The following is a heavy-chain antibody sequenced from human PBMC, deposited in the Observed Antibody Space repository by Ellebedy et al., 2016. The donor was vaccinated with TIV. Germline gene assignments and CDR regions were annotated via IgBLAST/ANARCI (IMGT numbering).Heavy chain of an antibody. CDR2: IWYDGSNK. CDR1: GFTFSRYG. Sequence: GGSLRLSXAASGFTFSRYGMHWVRQAPGKGLEWVAVIWYDGSNKYYADSVKGRFTISRDNSKNTLYLQMNSLRAEDTAVYYCAREPMVRGVIRRGYAMDVWGQGTTVTVSS. J-gene: IGHJ6*02. D-gene: IGHD3-10*01. CDR3: AREPMVRGVIRRGYAMDV. V-gene: IGHV3-33*01.